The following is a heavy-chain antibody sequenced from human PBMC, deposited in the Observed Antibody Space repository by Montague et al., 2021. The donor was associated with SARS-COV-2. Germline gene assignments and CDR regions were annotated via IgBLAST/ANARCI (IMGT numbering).Heavy chain of an antibody. D-gene: IGHD6-13*01. Sequence: SLRLSCAASGFPFDEHAMFWVRQAPGKGLEWVSGISWNSGSLGYADSLKGRFTVSRDNAKNSLYLQMNSLRPDDTALYCCAKGPRHDVASGLDHWGQGTLVTVSS. CDR1: GFPFDEHA. CDR3: AKGPRHDVASGLDH. J-gene: IGHJ4*02. V-gene: IGHV3-9*01. CDR2: ISWNSGSL.